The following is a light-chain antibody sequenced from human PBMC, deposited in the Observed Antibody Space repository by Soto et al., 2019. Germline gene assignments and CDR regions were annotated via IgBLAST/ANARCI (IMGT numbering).Light chain of an antibody. V-gene: IGLV2-14*01. Sequence: SVLPQPASVSGSPGQWITISCTGTSSDVGGYNYVSWYQQHPGKAPKLMIYDVSNRPSGVSNRFSGSKSGNTASLTISGLQAEDEADYYCSSYTSSSTLGGVFGTGTKVTVL. J-gene: IGLJ1*01. CDR2: DVS. CDR3: SSYTSSSTLGGV. CDR1: SSDVGGYNY.